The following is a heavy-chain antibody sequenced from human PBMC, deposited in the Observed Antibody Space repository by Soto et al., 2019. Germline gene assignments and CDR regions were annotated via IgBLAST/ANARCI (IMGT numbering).Heavy chain of an antibody. D-gene: IGHD6-6*01. CDR1: GDSMTTSKW. CDR2: IYHTGAT. Sequence: SETLSLTCAVSGDSMTTSKWWSWVRQSPGKGLEWIGDIYHTGATTYNPSLKSRVTISLDKSNNRFSLKLTSVTAADTAVYYCARTIAARRSPGYYFYYYIDVWGTGSTVTVSS. V-gene: IGHV4-4*02. J-gene: IGHJ6*03. CDR3: ARTIAARRSPGYYFYYYIDV.